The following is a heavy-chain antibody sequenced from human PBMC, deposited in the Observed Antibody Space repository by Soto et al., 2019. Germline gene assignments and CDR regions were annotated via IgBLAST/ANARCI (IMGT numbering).Heavy chain of an antibody. J-gene: IGHJ4*02. D-gene: IGHD6-19*01. CDR1: GYTFTSYY. Sequence: ASVKVSCKASGYTFTSYYMHWVRQAPGQGLEGMGIINPSGGSTSYAQKFQGRVTMTRDTSTSTVYMELSSLRSEDTAVYYCGRALWADPIDYWGQGDLVTVSS. V-gene: IGHV1-46*01. CDR3: GRALWADPIDY. CDR2: INPSGGST.